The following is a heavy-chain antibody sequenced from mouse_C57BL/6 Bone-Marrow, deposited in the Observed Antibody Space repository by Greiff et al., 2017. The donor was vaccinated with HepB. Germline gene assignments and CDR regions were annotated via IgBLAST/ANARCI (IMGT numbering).Heavy chain of an antibody. CDR3: AKSSYGSSHFAMYY. V-gene: IGHV2-5*01. J-gene: IGHJ4*01. CDR2: IWRGGST. Sequence: VQLQQSGPGLVQPSQSLSITCTVSGFSLTSYGVHWVRQSPGKGLAWLGVIWRGGSTDYNAAFMSRLSITKDNSKSQVFFKMNSLHADDTAIYYCAKSSYGSSHFAMYYWGQGTSVTVSS. D-gene: IGHD1-1*01. CDR1: GFSLTSYG.